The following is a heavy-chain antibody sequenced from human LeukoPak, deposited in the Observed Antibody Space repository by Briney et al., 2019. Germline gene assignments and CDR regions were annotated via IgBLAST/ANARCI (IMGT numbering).Heavy chain of an antibody. CDR2: IIPVFGSA. Sequence: ASVKVSCKASGGTFSSYAISWVRQAPGQGLEWMGGIIPVFGSADYAQKFQGRVTITADESTSTAYMELSSLRSEDTALYYCATDYYARSGYAGDYYGMDVWGQGTTVTVSS. J-gene: IGHJ6*02. CDR1: GGTFSSYA. D-gene: IGHD3-22*01. CDR3: ATDYYARSGYAGDYYGMDV. V-gene: IGHV1-69*01.